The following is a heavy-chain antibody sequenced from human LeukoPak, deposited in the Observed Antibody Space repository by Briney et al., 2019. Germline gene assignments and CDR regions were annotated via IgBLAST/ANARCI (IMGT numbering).Heavy chain of an antibody. Sequence: SGPTLVTPTQTLTLTCTFSGFSLSTTKMCVSWIRQPPGKALEWLARIDWDDDKYYSTSLKTRLTISKDTSKNQVVLTMTNMDPVDTATYYCARTYSSGWYTDYWGQGTLVTVSS. CDR2: IDWDDDK. D-gene: IGHD6-19*01. V-gene: IGHV2-70*11. CDR1: GFSLSTTKMC. J-gene: IGHJ4*02. CDR3: ARTYSSGWYTDY.